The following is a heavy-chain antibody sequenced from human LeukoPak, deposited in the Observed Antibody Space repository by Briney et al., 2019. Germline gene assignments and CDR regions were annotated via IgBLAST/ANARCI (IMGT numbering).Heavy chain of an antibody. V-gene: IGHV3-21*01. CDR1: GFTFSGYS. D-gene: IGHD2-21*01. Sequence: GGSLRLSCAASGFTFSGYSMNWVRQAPGKGLEWVSSITRSGSHKYYADSVEGRFTVSRDNTKNSLYLQMNTLRAEDTAVYYCVRACGGDCYLGDYWGQGTLVTVSS. J-gene: IGHJ4*02. CDR2: ITRSGSHK. CDR3: VRACGGDCYLGDY.